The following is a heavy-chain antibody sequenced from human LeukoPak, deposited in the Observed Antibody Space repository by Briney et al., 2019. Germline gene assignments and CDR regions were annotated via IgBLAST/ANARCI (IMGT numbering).Heavy chain of an antibody. D-gene: IGHD1-26*01. J-gene: IGHJ4*02. Sequence: EGSLRLSCAASGFTFSSYWMHWVRQAPGKGLVWVSRINSDGSSTSYADSVKGRFTISRDNAKNTLYLQMNSLRAEDTAVYYCAKKVKGSGSYPPFDYWGQGTLVTVSS. CDR1: GFTFSSYW. V-gene: IGHV3-74*01. CDR2: INSDGSST. CDR3: AKKVKGSGSYPPFDY.